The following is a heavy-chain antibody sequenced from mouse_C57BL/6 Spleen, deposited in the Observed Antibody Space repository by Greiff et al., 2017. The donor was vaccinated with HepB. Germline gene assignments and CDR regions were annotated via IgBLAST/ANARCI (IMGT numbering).Heavy chain of an antibody. D-gene: IGHD1-1*01. CDR2: IWRGGST. CDR1: GFSLTSYG. Sequence: VQLQQSGPGLVQPSQSLSITCTVSGFSLTSYGVHWVRQSPGKGLEWLGVIWRGGSTDYNAAFMSRLSITKDNSKSQVFFKMNSLQADDTAIYYCAKTGGYYYGSSSPWYFDFWGTGTTVTVSS. J-gene: IGHJ1*03. V-gene: IGHV2-5*01. CDR3: AKTGGYYYGSSSPWYFDF.